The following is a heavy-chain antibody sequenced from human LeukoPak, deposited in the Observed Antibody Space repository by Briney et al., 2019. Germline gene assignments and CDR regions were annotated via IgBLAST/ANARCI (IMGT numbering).Heavy chain of an antibody. J-gene: IGHJ5*02. CDR3: AKDRTGYSYGYFLSP. V-gene: IGHV3-23*01. Sequence: GGSLRLSCAASGFTFSSYAMSWVRQAPGKGLEWVSTISDNVSGGSTYYAGSVKGRFTISRDNSKNTLYLQMNSLRAEDTAVYYCAKDRTGYSYGYFLSPWGQGTLVTVSS. CDR1: GFTFSSYA. D-gene: IGHD5-18*01. CDR2: ISDNVSGGST.